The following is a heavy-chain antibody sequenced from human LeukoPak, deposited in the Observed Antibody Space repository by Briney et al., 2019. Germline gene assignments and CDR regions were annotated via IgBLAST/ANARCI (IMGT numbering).Heavy chain of an antibody. CDR2: VHYTGTT. V-gene: IGHV4-59*01. CDR3: ARTTEGGYTYDYFYYYYMDV. Sequence: PSETLSLTCTVSGGSINNYYWNWIRQPPGKGLEWIGYVHYTGTTNYNPSLKSGVTISVDTSKNQFSLKLSSVTAADTAVYYCARTTEGGYTYDYFYYYYMDVWGKGTTVTISS. J-gene: IGHJ6*03. D-gene: IGHD5-18*01. CDR1: GGSINNYY.